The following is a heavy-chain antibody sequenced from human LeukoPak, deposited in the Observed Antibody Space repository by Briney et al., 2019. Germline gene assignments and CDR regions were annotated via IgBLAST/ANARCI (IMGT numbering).Heavy chain of an antibody. V-gene: IGHV4-39*01. CDR1: GGSISSSSFF. D-gene: IGHD2-2*01. CDR3: AKLTCSSTFCPPDY. CDR2: VSYSGTT. J-gene: IGHJ4*02. Sequence: PSETLSLTCTVSGGSISSSSFFWAWIRQPPGKGLEWIGTVSYSGTTYYSPSLKSRVTISVDTSKNQFSLRLTSVTAADTALYYCAKLTCSSTFCPPDYWGQGTLVTVSS.